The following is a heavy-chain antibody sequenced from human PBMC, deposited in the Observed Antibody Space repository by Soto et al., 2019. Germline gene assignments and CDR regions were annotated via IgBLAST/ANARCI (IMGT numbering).Heavy chain of an antibody. D-gene: IGHD6-25*01. CDR2: ISYDGSNK. V-gene: IGHV3-30-3*01. CDR1: GFTFSSYA. Sequence: QVQLVESGGGVVQPGRSLRLSCAASGFTFSSYAMHWVRQAPGKGLEWVAVISYDGSNKYYADSVKGRFTISRDNSKNTLYLQMNSLRAEDTAVYYCARKRSGFDIWGQGSMVTVSS. CDR3: ARKRSGFDI. J-gene: IGHJ3*02.